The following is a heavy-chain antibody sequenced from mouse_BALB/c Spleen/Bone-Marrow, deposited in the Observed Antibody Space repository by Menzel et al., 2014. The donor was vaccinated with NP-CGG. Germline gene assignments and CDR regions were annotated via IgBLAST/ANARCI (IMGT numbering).Heavy chain of an antibody. CDR3: ARSATSSGYFAY. CDR1: GFTFSSFG. CDR2: ISSGSSTI. V-gene: IGHV5-17*02. Sequence: VQLKQSGGGLVQPGGSRKLSCAASGFTFSSFGMHWVRQAPEKGLEWVAYISSGSSTIYYADTVMGRFTISRDNPKNTLFLHITSRSSEDTSMYYCARSATSSGYFAYWGQGTTLTVSS. J-gene: IGHJ2*01. D-gene: IGHD1-3*01.